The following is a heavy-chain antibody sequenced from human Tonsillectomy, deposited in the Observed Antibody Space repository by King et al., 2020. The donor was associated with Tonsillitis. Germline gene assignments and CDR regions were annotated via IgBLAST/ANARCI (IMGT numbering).Heavy chain of an antibody. CDR1: GFSLSNARMG. CDR3: ARIRSGIVATLDWYFDL. V-gene: IGHV2-26*01. CDR2: IFSNDEK. D-gene: IGHD5-12*01. J-gene: IGHJ2*01. Sequence: LTLKESGPVLVKPTETLTLTCTVSGFSLSNARMGVSWIRQPPGKALEWLAHIFSNDEKSSTPPLKSRLTIPKDTPKSQVFLTMPHMDPVDTATYYCARIRSGIVATLDWYFDLWGRGTLVTVSS.